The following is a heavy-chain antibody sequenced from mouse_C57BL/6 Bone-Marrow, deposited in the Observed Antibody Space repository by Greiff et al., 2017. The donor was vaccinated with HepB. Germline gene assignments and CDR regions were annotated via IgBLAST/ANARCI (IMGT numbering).Heavy chain of an antibody. V-gene: IGHV1-39*01. CDR3: AREEYYGSSLYAMDY. J-gene: IGHJ4*01. CDR2: INPNYGTT. D-gene: IGHD1-1*01. Sequence: VQLQQSGPELVKPGASVKISCKASGYSFTDYNMNWVKQSNGKSLEWIGVINPNYGTTSYNQKFKGKATLTVDQSSSTAYMQLNSLISEDSAVYYCAREEYYGSSLYAMDYWGQGTSVTVSS. CDR1: GYSFTDYN.